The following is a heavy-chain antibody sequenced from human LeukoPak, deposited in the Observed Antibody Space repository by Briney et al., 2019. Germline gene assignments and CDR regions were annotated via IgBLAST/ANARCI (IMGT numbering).Heavy chain of an antibody. Sequence: GGSLRLSCAASGFTFSSYWMSWVRQAPGKGLEWVANIKQDGSEKYYVDSVKGRFTISRDNAKNSLYLQMNSLRVEDTAVYYCARDRYCSSTSCRYYYYYGMDVWGQGTTVTVSS. V-gene: IGHV3-7*01. CDR3: ARDRYCSSTSCRYYYYYGMDV. J-gene: IGHJ6*02. CDR1: GFTFSSYW. CDR2: IKQDGSEK. D-gene: IGHD2-2*01.